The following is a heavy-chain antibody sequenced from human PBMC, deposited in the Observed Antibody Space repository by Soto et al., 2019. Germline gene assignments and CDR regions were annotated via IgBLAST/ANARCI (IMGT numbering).Heavy chain of an antibody. CDR3: ARSIDGGSV. CDR2: IGGSGGRT. Sequence: EVQLLESGGGLVQPGGSLRLSCAGSGFTSNSHALSWVRQAPGKGLEWVSGIGGSGGRTYYADSVKGRFTISGDNSRMTLYLQMSSLRAEDTAVYYSARSIDGGSVWGEGTLVTVSS. J-gene: IGHJ4*02. D-gene: IGHD2-15*01. V-gene: IGHV3-23*01. CDR1: GFTSNSHA.